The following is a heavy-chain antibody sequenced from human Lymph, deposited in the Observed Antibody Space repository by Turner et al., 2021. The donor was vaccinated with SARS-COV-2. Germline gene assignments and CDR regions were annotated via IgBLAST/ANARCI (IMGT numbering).Heavy chain of an antibody. CDR3: ARDTRGDYSYYYDGMDV. Sequence: QVQLVQSGAEVKRPGASVKVSCKASGYIFTGYYMHWVRQAPGQGLEWMGWINPNSGGTNYAQKFQGRVTMTRDTSISTAYTEVSRLRSDDTAVYYCARDTRGDYSYYYDGMDVWGQGTTVTVSS. D-gene: IGHD4-17*01. V-gene: IGHV1-2*02. J-gene: IGHJ6*02. CDR2: INPNSGGT. CDR1: GYIFTGYY.